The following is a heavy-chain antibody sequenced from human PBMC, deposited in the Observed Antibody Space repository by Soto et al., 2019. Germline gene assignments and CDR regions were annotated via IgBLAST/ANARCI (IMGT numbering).Heavy chain of an antibody. V-gene: IGHV3-30*18. J-gene: IGHJ4*02. CDR1: GFTFSSYG. D-gene: IGHD2-2*01. CDR2: VLNDGSDK. CDR3: AKGLRGRYCSGTSCAFDF. Sequence: QVQLVVFGGGVVQPGRSLRLSCAASGFTFSSYGMHWVRQAPGKGPEWVAVVLNDGSDKYYADSVRGRFTISRDNSKNTLYLHMNSLSAEDTAVYYCAKGLRGRYCSGTSCAFDFWGQGTLVTVSS.